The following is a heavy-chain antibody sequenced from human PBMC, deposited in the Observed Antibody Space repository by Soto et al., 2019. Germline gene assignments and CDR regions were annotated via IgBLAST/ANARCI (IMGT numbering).Heavy chain of an antibody. CDR2: ISGSGGST. V-gene: IGHV3-23*01. Sequence: GGSLRLSCAASGFTFSSYAMSWVRQAPGKGLEWVSAISGSGGSTYYADSVKGRFTISRDNSKNTLYLKMNSLRAEDTALFYCAKDLSGYDILTGYFPDWGQGTLVTVSS. D-gene: IGHD3-9*01. J-gene: IGHJ4*02. CDR1: GFTFSSYA. CDR3: AKDLSGYDILTGYFPD.